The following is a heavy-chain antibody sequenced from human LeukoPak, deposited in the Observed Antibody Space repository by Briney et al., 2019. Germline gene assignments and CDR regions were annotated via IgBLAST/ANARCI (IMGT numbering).Heavy chain of an antibody. V-gene: IGHV1-69*01. J-gene: IGHJ4*02. CDR2: IIPIFGTA. CDR3: AREAPNSYGFYYFDY. Sequence: SVKVSCKASGGTFSSYAISWVRQAPGQGLEWMGGIIPIFGTANYAQKFQGRVTITADESTSTAYMELSSLRSEDTAVYYCAREAPNSYGFYYFDYWGQGTLVTVS. CDR1: GGTFSSYA. D-gene: IGHD5-18*01.